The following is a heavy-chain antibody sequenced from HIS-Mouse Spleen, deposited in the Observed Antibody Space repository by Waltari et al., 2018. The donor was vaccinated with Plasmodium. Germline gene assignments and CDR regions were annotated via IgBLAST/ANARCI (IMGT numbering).Heavy chain of an antibody. CDR3: ARDRSAAALLGY. D-gene: IGHD6-13*01. CDR2: ISSSSYI. CDR1: GFPFSSYS. Sequence: EVQLVESGGGLVKPGGSLRLSCAASGFPFSSYSMNWVRQAPGKGLEWVSSISSSSYIYYADSVKGRFTISRDNAKNSLYLQMNSLRAEDTAVYYCARDRSAAALLGYWGQGTLVTVSS. V-gene: IGHV3-21*01. J-gene: IGHJ4*02.